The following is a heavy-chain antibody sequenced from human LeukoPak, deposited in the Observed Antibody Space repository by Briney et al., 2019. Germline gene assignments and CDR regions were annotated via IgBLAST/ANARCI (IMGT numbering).Heavy chain of an antibody. V-gene: IGHV1-69*05. CDR1: GGTFSSYA. CDR2: IIPIFGTA. Sequence: ASVTVSCKAYGGTFSSYAISWVRQAPGQGLEWMGRIIPIFGTANYAQKFQGRVTITTDESTSTAYMELSSLRSEDTAVYYCARGRGYSYGTGDYYYYMDVWGKGTTVTVSS. CDR3: ARGRGYSYGTGDYYYYMDV. J-gene: IGHJ6*03. D-gene: IGHD5-18*01.